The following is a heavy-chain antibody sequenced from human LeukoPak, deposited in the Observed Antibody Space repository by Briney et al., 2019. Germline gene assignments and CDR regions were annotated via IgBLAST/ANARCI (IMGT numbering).Heavy chain of an antibody. CDR3: ARLIGDYYDNSRSSYWHGHLDY. V-gene: IGHV1-46*01. J-gene: IGHJ4*02. CDR2: IDPSGGGT. CDR1: GYTFARNY. D-gene: IGHD3-22*01. Sequence: ASVKVSCKASGYTFARNYINWLRRAPGQGLEWTGMIDPSGGGTAYAQKFQDRVTMTSDTSTSTVYMELNSLRSEDTAVYYCARLIGDYYDNSRSSYWHGHLDYWGQGALVTVSS.